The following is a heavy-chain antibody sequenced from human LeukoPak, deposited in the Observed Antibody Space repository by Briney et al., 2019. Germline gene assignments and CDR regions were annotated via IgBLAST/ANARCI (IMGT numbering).Heavy chain of an antibody. J-gene: IGHJ6*03. D-gene: IGHD3-9*01. V-gene: IGHV5-51*01. CDR3: ARLDILTGYYRYYYYYMDV. Sequence: GESLQISCKGSGYSFTSYWIGWVRQMPGKGLEWMGIIYPGDSDTRYSPSFQGQVTISADKSISTAYLQWSSLKASDTAMYYCARLDILTGYYRYYYYYMDVWGKGTTVTISS. CDR1: GYSFTSYW. CDR2: IYPGDSDT.